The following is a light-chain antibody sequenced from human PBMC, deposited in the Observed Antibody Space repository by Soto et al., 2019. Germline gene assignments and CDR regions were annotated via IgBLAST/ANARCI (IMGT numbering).Light chain of an antibody. CDR3: TSYTSSSPYV. Sequence: QSALTQPASVSGSPGQSITISCTGTSSDVGGYNYVSWYQQHPGKAPRLIIYEVSRRPSGISNRLSGSKSGNTASLTISGLQAVDEADYYCTSYTSSSPYVFGTGTKLNVL. CDR1: SSDVGGYNY. CDR2: EVS. J-gene: IGLJ1*01. V-gene: IGLV2-14*01.